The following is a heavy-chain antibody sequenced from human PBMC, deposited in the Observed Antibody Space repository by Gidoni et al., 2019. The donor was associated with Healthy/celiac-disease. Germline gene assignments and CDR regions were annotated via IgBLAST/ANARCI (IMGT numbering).Heavy chain of an antibody. V-gene: IGHV3-23*01. Sequence: EVQLLESGGGLVQPGGSLRLSCAASGFTFSSYAMSWVRQAPGKGLEWVSAISGSGGSTYYADSVKGRFTISRDNSKNTLYLQMNSLRAEDTAVYYCAKGTSSSYFYYYYGMDVWGQGTTVTVSS. CDR3: AKGTSSSYFYYYYGMDV. CDR2: ISGSGGST. J-gene: IGHJ6*02. CDR1: GFTFSSYA. D-gene: IGHD6-13*01.